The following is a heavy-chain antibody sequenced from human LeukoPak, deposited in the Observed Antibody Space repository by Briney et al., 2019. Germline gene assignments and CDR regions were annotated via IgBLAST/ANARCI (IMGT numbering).Heavy chain of an antibody. CDR3: ARLHYYDSSGYYFDAFDI. Sequence: PSDTLSLTCAVSGYSISSSNWWGWIRQPPGRGLEWIGYIYYSGSTNYNPSLKSRVTISVDTSKNQFSLKLSSVTAADTAVYYCARLHYYDSSGYYFDAFDIWGQGTMVTVSS. V-gene: IGHV4-28*01. CDR1: GYSISSSNW. CDR2: IYYSGST. J-gene: IGHJ3*02. D-gene: IGHD3-22*01.